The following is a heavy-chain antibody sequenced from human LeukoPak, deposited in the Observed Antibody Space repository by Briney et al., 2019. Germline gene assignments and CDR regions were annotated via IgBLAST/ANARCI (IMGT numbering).Heavy chain of an antibody. V-gene: IGHV3-21*06. CDR2: ISGRSSYI. CDR3: ARGGGGADY. J-gene: IGHJ4*02. CDR1: GFTFSDYS. D-gene: IGHD2-21*01. Sequence: NTGGSLRLSCAASGFTFSDYSMNWVRQAPGKGLEWVSSISGRSSYIYYADSVKGRFAISRDSAKNSLFLQMNSLRAEDTAVYYCARGGGGADYWGGGTVVSVRS.